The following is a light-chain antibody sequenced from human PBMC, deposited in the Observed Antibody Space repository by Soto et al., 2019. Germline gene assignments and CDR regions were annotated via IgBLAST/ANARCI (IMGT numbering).Light chain of an antibody. J-gene: IGKJ1*01. CDR1: LPLLPNENKSY. CDR3: QHYYSAPRT. Sequence: DIVLTQSPDLLAVSLGERATINCKSSLPLLPNENKSYFAWQQREPGQPPYLLIYWASTRVSGVPDRFSGSGSGTDFNLTISSLQAEDVADYYCQHYYSAPRTFGQGTKVDIK. V-gene: IGKV4-1*01. CDR2: WAS.